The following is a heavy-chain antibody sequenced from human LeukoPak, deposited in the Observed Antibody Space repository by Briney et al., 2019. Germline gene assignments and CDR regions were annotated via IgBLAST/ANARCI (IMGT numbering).Heavy chain of an antibody. D-gene: IGHD2-2*01. J-gene: IGHJ1*01. V-gene: IGHV5-10-1*01. CDR1: GFTFTSHW. Sequence: GESLKISCKGSGFTFTSHWINWVRQVPGKGLERMGRIHPSDSYTHYSPSFQRHVTISVDKSISTAYLQWSSLKASDTAIYYCARHDYSSTWKMQHWGQGTLVTVSS. CDR3: ARHDYSSTWKMQH. CDR2: IHPSDSYT.